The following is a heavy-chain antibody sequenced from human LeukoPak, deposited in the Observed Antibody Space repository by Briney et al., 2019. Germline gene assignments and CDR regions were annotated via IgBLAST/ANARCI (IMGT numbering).Heavy chain of an antibody. Sequence: GGSLRLSCAASGFTFSTYGMHWVRQAPGKGLEWVALVWSDGNGKFYADSVKGRFTISRDNSKNTVYLQMNSLRAEDTAVYYCVSVLTVTFDSWGQGTLVTVSS. D-gene: IGHD4-17*01. CDR3: VSVLTVTFDS. CDR2: VWSDGNGK. V-gene: IGHV3-33*08. CDR1: GFTFSTYG. J-gene: IGHJ4*02.